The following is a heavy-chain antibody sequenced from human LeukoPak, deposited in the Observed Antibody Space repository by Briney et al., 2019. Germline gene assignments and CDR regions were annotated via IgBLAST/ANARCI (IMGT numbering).Heavy chain of an antibody. D-gene: IGHD3-22*01. CDR2: INPNSGAT. Sequence: VASVKVCCKASGYTFSGYYMHWVRQASGQGLEWMGWINPNSGATNYAQTLQGRVTMTRDTSISIVYMELSRLRTDDTAVYYCARALRYDDSSGYYAYWGQGTLVTVSS. J-gene: IGHJ4*02. V-gene: IGHV1-2*02. CDR1: GYTFSGYY. CDR3: ARALRYDDSSGYYAY.